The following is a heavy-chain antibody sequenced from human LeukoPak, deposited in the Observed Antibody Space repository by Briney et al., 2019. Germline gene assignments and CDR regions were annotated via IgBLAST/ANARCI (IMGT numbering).Heavy chain of an antibody. CDR3: ARGERKYSSSWLVGDYYYYMDV. CDR2: ISSSGSTI. D-gene: IGHD6-13*01. Sequence: PGGSLRLSCAASGFTFSSYEMNWVRQAPGKGLEWVSYISSSGSTIYYADSVKGRFTISRDNAKNSLYLQMNSLRAEDTAVYYCARGERKYSSSWLVGDYYYYMDVWGKGTTVTVSS. J-gene: IGHJ6*03. V-gene: IGHV3-48*03. CDR1: GFTFSSYE.